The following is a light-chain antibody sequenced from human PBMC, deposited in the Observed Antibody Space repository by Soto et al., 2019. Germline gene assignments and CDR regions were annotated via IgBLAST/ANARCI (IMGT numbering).Light chain of an antibody. CDR1: QSISRN. V-gene: IGKV3-15*01. CDR2: GAS. CDR3: QQYDNWPPTT. J-gene: IGKJ1*01. Sequence: ELVMTQSPATLSVSPVERASLSCRASQSISRNLAWYQQKPGQAPRVLIYGASTRATGIPARFSGSGSGTEFTLTISSLQSEDVAVYYCQQYDNWPPTTFGQGTKVDIK.